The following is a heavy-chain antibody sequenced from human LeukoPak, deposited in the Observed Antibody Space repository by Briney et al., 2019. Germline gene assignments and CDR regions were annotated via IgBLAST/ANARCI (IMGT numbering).Heavy chain of an antibody. J-gene: IGHJ4*02. Sequence: ASVKVSCKASGYTFTGYYMHWVRQAPGQGLEWIGWINPNSGGTNYAQKFQGRVTMTRDTSISTAYMELSRLRSDDTAVYYCAREHIVVVTAGFDYWGQGTLVTVSS. V-gene: IGHV1-2*02. CDR2: INPNSGGT. CDR1: GYTFTGYY. CDR3: AREHIVVVTAGFDY. D-gene: IGHD2-21*02.